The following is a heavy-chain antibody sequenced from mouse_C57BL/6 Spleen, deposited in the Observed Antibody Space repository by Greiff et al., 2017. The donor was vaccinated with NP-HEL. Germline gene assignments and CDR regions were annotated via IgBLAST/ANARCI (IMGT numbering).Heavy chain of an antibody. D-gene: IGHD2-1*01. V-gene: IGHV1-64*01. CDR3: ARSDGNYVDYFDY. CDR1: GYTFTSYW. Sequence: VQLQQPGAELVKPGASVKLSCKASGYTFTSYWMHWVKQRPGQGLEWIGMIHPNSGSTNYNEKFKSKATLTVAKSSSTAYMQLRSLTSEDSAVYYCARSDGNYVDYFDYWGQGTTLTVSS. CDR2: IHPNSGST. J-gene: IGHJ2*01.